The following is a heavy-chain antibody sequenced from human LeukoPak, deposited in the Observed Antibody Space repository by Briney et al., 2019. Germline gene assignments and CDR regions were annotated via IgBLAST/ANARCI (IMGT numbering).Heavy chain of an antibody. CDR1: GFSLSTCGEG. CDR3: AHSHTSSPNDY. D-gene: IGHD6-13*01. J-gene: IGHJ4*02. CDR2: IYWGDDK. V-gene: IGHV2-5*02. Sequence: SGPTLVNPTQTLTLTCTFSGFSLSTCGEGVGWIRQPPGKALEWLALIYWGDDKRYSPSPKSRLTITKDTSKNQVVLTMTNMDPVDTATYFCAHSHTSSPNDYWGQGTLVTVSS.